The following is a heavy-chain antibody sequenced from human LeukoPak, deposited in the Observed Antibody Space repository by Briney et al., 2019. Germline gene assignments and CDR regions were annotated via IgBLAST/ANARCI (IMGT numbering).Heavy chain of an antibody. J-gene: IGHJ4*02. Sequence: ASVKVSCKVSGYSITELSTHWVRQAPGKGLEWMGGFDHGSGEIIYEQKFQDRVTMTEDTSTDTAYMELSSLRSEDTALYYCATGTHYDLLPFWGQGTLVTVSS. CDR3: ATGTHYDLLPF. D-gene: IGHD3-9*01. V-gene: IGHV1-24*01. CDR2: FDHGSGEI. CDR1: GYSITELS.